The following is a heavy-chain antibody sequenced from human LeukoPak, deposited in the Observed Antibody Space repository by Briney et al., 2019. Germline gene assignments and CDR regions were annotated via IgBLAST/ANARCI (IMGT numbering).Heavy chain of an antibody. Sequence: GGSLRLSCAASGFTFSSYAMSWVRQAPGKGLEWVSVISGSGGRTYYADSVKGRFTISRDNSKNTLNVQMNSLRAEDTAVYYCAKDLLAATIDYYFDYWGQGTLVTVSS. V-gene: IGHV3-23*01. CDR1: GFTFSSYA. D-gene: IGHD5-12*01. CDR2: ISGSGGRT. CDR3: AKDLLAATIDYYFDY. J-gene: IGHJ4*02.